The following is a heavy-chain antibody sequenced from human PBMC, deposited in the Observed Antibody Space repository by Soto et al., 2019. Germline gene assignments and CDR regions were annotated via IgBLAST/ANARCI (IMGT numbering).Heavy chain of an antibody. CDR3: ARDDPGVGIDY. CDR1: GFTFNNYW. J-gene: IGHJ4*02. V-gene: IGHV3-74*01. D-gene: IGHD1-26*01. CDR2: INSDGSAT. Sequence: EVQLVESGGGLVQPGGSLRLSCAASGFTFNNYWMHWVRQAPGKGLVWVSHINSDGSATSYADSVKGRFTISRDKAKNTLYLQTNSLRAEDTAVYYCARDDPGVGIDYWGQGTLVNVSS.